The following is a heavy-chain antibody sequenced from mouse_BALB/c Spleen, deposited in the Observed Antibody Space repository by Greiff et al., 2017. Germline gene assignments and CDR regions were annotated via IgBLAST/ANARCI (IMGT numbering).Heavy chain of an antibody. CDR3: ARAYYYGSSGVAY. Sequence: EVMLVESGGGLVKPGGSLKLSCAASGFTFSSYAMSWVRQTPEKRLEWVASISSGGSTYYPDSVKGRFTISRDNARNILYLQMSSLRSEDTAMYYCARAYYYGSSGVAYWGQGTLVTVSA. CDR1: GFTFSSYA. V-gene: IGHV5-6-5*01. J-gene: IGHJ3*01. D-gene: IGHD1-1*01. CDR2: ISSGGST.